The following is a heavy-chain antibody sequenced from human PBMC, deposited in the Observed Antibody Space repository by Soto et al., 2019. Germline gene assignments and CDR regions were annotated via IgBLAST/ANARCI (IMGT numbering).Heavy chain of an antibody. CDR3: VREYCSGGTCSDAFDI. CDR1: GVIFSNYE. Sequence: GGSLRLSCAASGVIFSNYEVDWVRQAPGKGLEWVSYISENSGTIYYADSVKGRFTISRDNAKNSLYLQMNSLRAEDTAVYFCVREYCSGGTCSDAFDIWGQGTLVTV. D-gene: IGHD2-15*01. CDR2: ISENSGTI. J-gene: IGHJ3*02. V-gene: IGHV3-48*03.